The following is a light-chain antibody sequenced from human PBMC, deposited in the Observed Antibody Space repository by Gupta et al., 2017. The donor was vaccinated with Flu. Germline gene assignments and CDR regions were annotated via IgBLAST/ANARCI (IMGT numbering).Light chain of an antibody. V-gene: IGKV3-11*01. CDR1: QSVSSY. CDR3: QQRSNWPPLT. J-gene: IGKJ4*01. Sequence: EIVLTQSPATLSLSPGERATLSCRASQSVSSYLAWYQQKPGQAPRLLIYDASNRATGIPARFSGSGCGTDFTLTISSREPEDFAVYYCQQRSNWPPLTFGGGTKVEIK. CDR2: DAS.